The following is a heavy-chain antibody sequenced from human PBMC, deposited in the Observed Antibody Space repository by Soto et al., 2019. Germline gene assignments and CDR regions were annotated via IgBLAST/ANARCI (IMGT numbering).Heavy chain of an antibody. CDR3: ARRPTGSGSSFFDY. CDR1: AGSITSDEYY. V-gene: IGHV4-31*03. J-gene: IGHJ4*02. Sequence: QVQLQESGPGLVKPSQTLSLTCTVSAGSITSDEYYWNWIRYRPGKGLEWIGFIHHTGSTFYNPYLESRASISIDTSESQFSLNLASVTVADTAVYYCARRPTGSGSSFFDYWGPGTLVTVSS. D-gene: IGHD3-10*01. CDR2: IHHTGST.